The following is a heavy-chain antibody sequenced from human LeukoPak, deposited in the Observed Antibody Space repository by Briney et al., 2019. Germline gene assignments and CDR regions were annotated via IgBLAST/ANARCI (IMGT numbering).Heavy chain of an antibody. J-gene: IGHJ3*02. V-gene: IGHV4-59*12. CDR3: ARPARYGQRRDAFDI. CDR1: GGSISNYY. Sequence: SETLSLTCTVSGGSISNYYWSWIRQSAGKGLEWIGYIYYSGSTNYNPSLKSRVTISGDTSKNQFSLKLSSVTAADTAVYYCARPARYGQRRDAFDIWGQGTMVTVSS. D-gene: IGHD5-18*01. CDR2: IYYSGST.